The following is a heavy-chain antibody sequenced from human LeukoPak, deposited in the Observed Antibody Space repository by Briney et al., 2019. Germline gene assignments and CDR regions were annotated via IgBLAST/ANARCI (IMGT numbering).Heavy chain of an antibody. Sequence: KPSETLSLTCTVSGGSISSSSYYWGWIRQPPGKGLEWIGSIYYSGSTYYNPSLKSRVTISVDTSKNQFSLKLSSVTAADTAVYYCARRLKTAVAEYYFDYWGQGTLVTVSS. D-gene: IGHD6-19*01. CDR1: GGSISSSSYY. CDR2: IYYSGST. J-gene: IGHJ4*02. V-gene: IGHV4-39*01. CDR3: ARRLKTAVAEYYFDY.